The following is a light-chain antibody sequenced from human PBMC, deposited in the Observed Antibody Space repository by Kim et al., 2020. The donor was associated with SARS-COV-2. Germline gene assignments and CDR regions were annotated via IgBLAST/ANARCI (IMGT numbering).Light chain of an antibody. CDR2: KTD. CDR1: SSNIGTNY. V-gene: IGLV1-47*01. CDR3: AAWDDSLSGGWV. Sequence: QRVTISCSGSSSNIGTNYVYWYQQLPGTAPKVLIYKTDQRSSGVPDRFSGSKSGTSASLAISGLRSEDEADYHCAAWDDSLSGGWVFGGGTQLTVL. J-gene: IGLJ3*02.